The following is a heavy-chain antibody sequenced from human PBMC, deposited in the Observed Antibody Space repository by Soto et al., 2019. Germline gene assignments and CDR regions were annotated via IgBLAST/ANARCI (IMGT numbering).Heavy chain of an antibody. V-gene: IGHV3-23*01. CDR3: AKGGLYNSSWYEGH. J-gene: IGHJ4*02. CDR1: GFTFSSYA. CDR2: ISASGDST. D-gene: IGHD6-13*01. Sequence: EVQLLESGGALVQPGGSLRLSCAASGFTFSSYAMSWVRQAPGKGLEWVSSISASGDSTHNADSVKGRFAISRDNSKNTLNLELNSLTADDTAVYYCAKGGLYNSSWYEGHWGQGTLVTVSS.